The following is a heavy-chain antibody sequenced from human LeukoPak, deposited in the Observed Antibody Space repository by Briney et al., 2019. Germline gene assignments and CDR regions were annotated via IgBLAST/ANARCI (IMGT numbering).Heavy chain of an antibody. CDR1: GFTFSSYA. V-gene: IGHV3-23*01. CDR2: ISGSTGIT. Sequence: AGGSLRLSCAASGFTFSSYAMSWVRQAPGKGLEWVSGISGSTGITYYADSVKGRFTISRDNSKNTLYLQMNSLRTEDTAVYYCARPPSTTWIHDAFDIWGQGTMVTVSS. J-gene: IGHJ3*02. D-gene: IGHD1-1*01. CDR3: ARPPSTTWIHDAFDI.